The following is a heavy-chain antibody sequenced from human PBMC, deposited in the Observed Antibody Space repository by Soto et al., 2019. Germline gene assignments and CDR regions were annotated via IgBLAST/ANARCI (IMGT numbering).Heavy chain of an antibody. Sequence: GASVKVSCKASRYTFTNYAVHWVRQAPGQRLEWMGWINVGNGNTKYSQKFQGRVTITRDTSASTVYIELRSLRSDDTAVYYCARDGVSSGLNEGNWYFDLWGRGTLVTVSS. CDR3: ARDGVSSGLNEGNWYFDL. CDR2: INVGNGNT. J-gene: IGHJ2*01. CDR1: RYTFTNYA. V-gene: IGHV1-3*01. D-gene: IGHD6-19*01.